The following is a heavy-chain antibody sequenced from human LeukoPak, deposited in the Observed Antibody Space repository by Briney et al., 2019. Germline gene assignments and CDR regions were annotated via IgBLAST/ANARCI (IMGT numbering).Heavy chain of an antibody. CDR3: AREDYDILTGYLHDYYYYYMDV. Sequence: PGGSLRLSCAASGFTFSSYSMNWVRQAPGEGLEWVANIKQDGSEKYYVDSVKGRFTISRDNAKNSLYLQMNSLRAEDTAVYYCAREDYDILTGYLHDYYYYYMDVWGKGTTVTVSS. D-gene: IGHD3-9*01. CDR2: IKQDGSEK. J-gene: IGHJ6*03. CDR1: GFTFSSYS. V-gene: IGHV3-7*01.